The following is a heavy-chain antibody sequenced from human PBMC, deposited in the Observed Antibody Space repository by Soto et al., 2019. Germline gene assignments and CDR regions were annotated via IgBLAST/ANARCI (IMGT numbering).Heavy chain of an antibody. CDR2: IYYSGST. J-gene: IGHJ4*02. V-gene: IGHV4-59*08. CDR1: GGSIGSYY. CDR3: ARGGWRQIDY. D-gene: IGHD3-3*01. Sequence: QVQLQESGPGLVKPSETLSLTCSVSGGSIGSYYWSWTRPPPGKGLEWIGYIYYSGSTNYNPSLKSRVTISVDTSKNQFSLKLSSVTAADTAVYYCARGGWRQIDYWGQGTLVTVSS.